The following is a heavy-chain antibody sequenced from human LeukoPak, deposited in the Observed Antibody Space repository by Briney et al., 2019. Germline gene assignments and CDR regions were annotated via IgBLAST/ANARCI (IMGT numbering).Heavy chain of an antibody. CDR3: ARSQHYYDSSGYVFDY. V-gene: IGHV3-30*04. CDR2: ISYDGSNK. CDR1: GFTFSSYA. J-gene: IGHJ4*02. D-gene: IGHD3-22*01. Sequence: GGSLRLSCAASGFTFSSYAMHWVRQAPGKGLEWVAVISYDGSNKYYADSVKGRFTISRDNSKNTLYLQMNSLRAEDTAVYYCARSQHYYDSSGYVFDYWGQGTLVTVSS.